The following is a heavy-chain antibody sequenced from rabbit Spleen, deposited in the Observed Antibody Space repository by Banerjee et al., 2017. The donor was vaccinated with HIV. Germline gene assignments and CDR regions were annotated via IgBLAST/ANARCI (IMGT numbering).Heavy chain of an antibody. J-gene: IGHJ4*01. Sequence: QSLEESGGGLVKPGASRTLTCKASGFSLNNDYDMCWVRQAPGKGLEWIASIYAGSSDSTYSATWAKGRFIMSKTSSTTVTLQMTSLTAADTATYFCARDLTSVIGWNFNLWGPGTLVTVS. CDR2: IYAGSSDST. CDR3: ARDLTSVIGWNFNL. D-gene: IGHD1-1*01. V-gene: IGHV1S40*01. CDR1: GFSLNNDYD.